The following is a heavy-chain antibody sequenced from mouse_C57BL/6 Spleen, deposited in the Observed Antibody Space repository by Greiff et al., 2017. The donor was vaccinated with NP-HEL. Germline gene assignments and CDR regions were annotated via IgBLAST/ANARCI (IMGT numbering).Heavy chain of an antibody. V-gene: IGHV14-1*01. J-gene: IGHJ3*01. CDR1: GFNIKDYY. Sequence: EVQGVESGAELVRPGASVKLSCTASGFNIKDYYMHWVKQRPEQGLEWIGRIDPEDGDTEYAPKFQGKATMTADTSSHTAYLQLSSLTSEDTAVYYCTTDGSSYEAYWGQGTLVTVSA. CDR2: IDPEDGDT. CDR3: TTDGSSYEAY. D-gene: IGHD1-1*01.